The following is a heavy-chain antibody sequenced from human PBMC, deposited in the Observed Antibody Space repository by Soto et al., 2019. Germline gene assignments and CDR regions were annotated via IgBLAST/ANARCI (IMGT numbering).Heavy chain of an antibody. V-gene: IGHV1-8*01. CDR3: ARGVSAGVDY. D-gene: IGHD1-26*01. Sequence: ASVKVSCKASGYSFTSLDVNWVRQTAGQGLEWMGWMEPSTGRTGYAQKFQGRVTMTRDTSINTAYMELTTLTSDDTAFYYCARGVSAGVDYWGQGTLVTVSS. CDR1: GYSFTSLD. CDR2: MEPSTGRT. J-gene: IGHJ4*02.